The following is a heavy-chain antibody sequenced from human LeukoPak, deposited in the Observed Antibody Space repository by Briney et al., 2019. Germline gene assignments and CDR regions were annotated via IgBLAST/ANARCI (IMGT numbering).Heavy chain of an antibody. V-gene: IGHV6-1*01. D-gene: IGHD2-15*01. CDR3: AREPTQYCSGGSCYSYYYYYGMDV. CDR1: GDSVSSNSAA. Sequence: SQTLSLTCAISGDSVSSNSAAWNWIRQSPSRGLEWLGRTYYRSKWYNDYAVSVKSRITINPDTSKNQFSLQLNSVTPEDTAVYYCAREPTQYCSGGSCYSYYYYYGMDVWGQGTTVTVSS. J-gene: IGHJ6*02. CDR2: TYYRSKWYN.